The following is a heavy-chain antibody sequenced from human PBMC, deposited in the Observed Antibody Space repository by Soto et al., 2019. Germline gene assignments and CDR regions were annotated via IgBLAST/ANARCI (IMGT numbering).Heavy chain of an antibody. CDR2: ISYDGSNK. Sequence: PGGSLRLSCAASGFTCSSYAMHWVRQAPGKGLEWVAVISYDGSNKYYADSVKGRFTISRDNSKNTLYLQMNSLRAEDTAVYYCARVQRDDYGVPGAFDIWGQGTMVTVSS. D-gene: IGHD4-17*01. J-gene: IGHJ3*02. CDR1: GFTCSSYA. V-gene: IGHV3-30-3*01. CDR3: ARVQRDDYGVPGAFDI.